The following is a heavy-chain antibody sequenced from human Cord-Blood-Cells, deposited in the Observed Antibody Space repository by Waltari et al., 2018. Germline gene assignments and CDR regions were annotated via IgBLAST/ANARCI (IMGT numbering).Heavy chain of an antibody. CDR1: GGSISSYY. CDR3: ARGGKTVTLNNWFDP. CDR2: IYYSGST. D-gene: IGHD4-4*01. Sequence: QVQLQESGPGLVKPSETLSLTCTVSGGSISSYYWSWIRQPPGKGLEWIGYIYYSGSTNYNPSLKSRVTISVDTSKNQFSLKLSSVTAADTAVYYCARGGKTVTLNNWFDPWGQGTLVTVSS. J-gene: IGHJ5*02. V-gene: IGHV4-59*01.